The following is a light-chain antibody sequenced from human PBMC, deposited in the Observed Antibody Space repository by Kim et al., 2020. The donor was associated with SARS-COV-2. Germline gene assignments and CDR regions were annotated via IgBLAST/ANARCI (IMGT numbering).Light chain of an antibody. CDR3: QQRSNWPLYT. Sequence: LSPGARAPLSCRASQSVSSYLAWYQQKPGQAPRLLIYDASNRATGIPARFSGSGSGTDFTLTISSLEPEDFAVYYCQQRSNWPLYTFGQGTKLEI. V-gene: IGKV3-11*01. CDR2: DAS. J-gene: IGKJ2*01. CDR1: QSVSSY.